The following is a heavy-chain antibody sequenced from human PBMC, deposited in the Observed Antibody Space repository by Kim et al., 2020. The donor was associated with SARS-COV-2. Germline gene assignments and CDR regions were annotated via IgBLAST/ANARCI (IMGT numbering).Heavy chain of an antibody. J-gene: IGHJ6*02. CDR3: ARDPYDYVWGSLIPHYYYYGMDV. CDR2: ISSSSSYI. D-gene: IGHD3-16*01. CDR1: GFTFSSYS. V-gene: IGHV3-21*01. Sequence: GGSLRLSCAASGFTFSSYSMNWVRQAPGKGLEWVSSISSSSSYIYYADSVKGRFTISRDNAKNSLYLQMNSLRAEDTAVYYCARDPYDYVWGSLIPHYYYYGMDVWGQGTTVTVSS.